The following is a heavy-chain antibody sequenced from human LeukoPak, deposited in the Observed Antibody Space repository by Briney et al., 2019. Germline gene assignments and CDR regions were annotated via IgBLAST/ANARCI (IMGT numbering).Heavy chain of an antibody. V-gene: IGHV4-38-2*02. CDR2: IYHRGST. D-gene: IGHD3-16*02. J-gene: IGHJ3*02. CDR3: ANYVWGSYRGPLLPFDM. Sequence: PSETLSLTCTVSGYSIRSGYYWGWIRQPPGKGLEWIGTIYHRGSTYYNPSLKSRVTISVDTSKNQFSLKLSPVTAADTAVYYCANYVWGSYRGPLLPFDMWGQGTMVTVSS. CDR1: GYSIRSGYY.